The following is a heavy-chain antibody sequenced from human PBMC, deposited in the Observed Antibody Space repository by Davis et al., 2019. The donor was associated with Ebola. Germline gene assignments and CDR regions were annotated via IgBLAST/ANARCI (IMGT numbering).Heavy chain of an antibody. CDR2: INHREST. Sequence: MPSETLSLTCAVYGGSFSGYYWNWIRQPPGKGLEWIGEINHRESTNYNPSLKSRVTISVDTSKNQFSLKLSSVTAADTAVYYCARSRDDYVWGSYREPTQDTYYFDYWGQGTLVTVSS. CDR3: ARSRDDYVWGSYREPTQDTYYFDY. D-gene: IGHD3-16*02. J-gene: IGHJ4*02. CDR1: GGSFSGYY. V-gene: IGHV4-34*01.